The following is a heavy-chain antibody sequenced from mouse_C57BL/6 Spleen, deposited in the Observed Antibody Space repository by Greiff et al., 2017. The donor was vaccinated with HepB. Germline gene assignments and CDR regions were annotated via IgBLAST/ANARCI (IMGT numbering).Heavy chain of an antibody. Sequence: EVKLVESGGGLVKPGGSLKLSCAASGFTFSSYAMSWVRQTPEKRLEWVATISDGGSYTYYPDNVKGRFTISRDNAKNNLYLQMSHLKSEDTAMYYCAREGYYYGGFDYWGQGTTLTVSS. CDR2: ISDGGSYT. CDR1: GFTFSSYA. V-gene: IGHV5-4*01. J-gene: IGHJ2*01. CDR3: AREGYYYGGFDY. D-gene: IGHD1-1*01.